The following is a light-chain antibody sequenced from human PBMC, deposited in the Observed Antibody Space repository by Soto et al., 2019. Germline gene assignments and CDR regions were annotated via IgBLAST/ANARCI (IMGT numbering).Light chain of an antibody. CDR3: QQYNDWPLT. V-gene: IGKV3-15*01. CDR2: GAF. CDR1: QSVSSN. Sequence: EILMKKSPVTLSASPGERATLSCRASQSVSSNLAWYQQKPGQAPSLLIYGAFTRATGIPARFSGTGSGTEFTLTISSLQSEDFALYYCQQYNDWPLTFGQGTKVDIK. J-gene: IGKJ1*01.